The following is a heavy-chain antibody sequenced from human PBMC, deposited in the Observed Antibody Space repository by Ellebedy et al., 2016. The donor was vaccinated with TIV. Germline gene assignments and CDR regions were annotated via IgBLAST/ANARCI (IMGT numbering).Heavy chain of an antibody. CDR2: LNHSGST. Sequence: MPSETLSLTCTVSGGSISSGDYYWSWIRQPPGKGLAWIGELNHSGSTNYNPSLKSRVTISVDTSKNKFSLKLSSVTAADTAVYYCARVWDSSSFDYWGQGTLVTVSS. D-gene: IGHD6-13*01. V-gene: IGHV4-39*07. J-gene: IGHJ4*02. CDR3: ARVWDSSSFDY. CDR1: GGSISSGDYY.